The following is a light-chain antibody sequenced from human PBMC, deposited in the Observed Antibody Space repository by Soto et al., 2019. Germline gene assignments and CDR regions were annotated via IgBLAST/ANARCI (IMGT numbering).Light chain of an antibody. J-gene: IGLJ3*02. CDR1: SSDVGFYNY. CDR2: DVS. Sequence: QSALTQPPSASGSPGQSVTISCAGTSSDVGFYNYVSWYQQHPGKAPKLIISDVSQRPSGVPDRFSGSKAGYSASLTVSGLQAEDEADYYGCSYASSNTRVFGGGTKLTVL. V-gene: IGLV2-8*01. CDR3: CSYASSNTRV.